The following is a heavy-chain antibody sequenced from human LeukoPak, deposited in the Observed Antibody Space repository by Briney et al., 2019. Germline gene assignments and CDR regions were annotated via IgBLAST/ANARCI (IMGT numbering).Heavy chain of an antibody. V-gene: IGHV1-69*04. CDR1: GGTFSSYA. CDR2: IIPILGIA. D-gene: IGHD6-19*01. J-gene: IGHJ4*02. CDR3: AGSSGIAVAGQVY. Sequence: ASVKVSCKASGGTFSSYAISWVRQAPGQGLEWMGRIIPILGIANYAQKFQGRVTITADKSTSTAYMELSSLRSEDTAVYYCAGSSGIAVAGQVYWGQGTLVTVSS.